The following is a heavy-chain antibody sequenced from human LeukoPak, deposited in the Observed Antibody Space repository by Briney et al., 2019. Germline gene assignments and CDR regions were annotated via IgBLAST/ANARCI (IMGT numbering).Heavy chain of an antibody. CDR2: IKQDGSKK. V-gene: IGHV3-7*04. D-gene: IGHD5-24*01. J-gene: IGHJ4*02. CDR1: GFPFGSYW. CDR3: TRVGYIDEGIDY. Sequence: GGSLRLSCVASGFPFGSYWMTWVRQAPGKGLEWVANIKQDGSKKSYVDSVKGRFTISRDNAKYSLYLQMNSLRAEDTAIYYCTRVGYIDEGIDYWGQGTLVTVSS.